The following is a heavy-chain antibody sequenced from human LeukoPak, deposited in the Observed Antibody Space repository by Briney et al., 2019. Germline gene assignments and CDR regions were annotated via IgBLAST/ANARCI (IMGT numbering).Heavy chain of an antibody. CDR1: GFSAFGLSSYA. J-gene: IGHJ6*02. Sequence: PGGALRLSCVASGFSAFGLSSYAMSWVRQAPGKGLEWILPIIGSGGSTYYVGCVKGRFTISRDNSKNTLYLQMNSLRAEDTAVYHCARVGYCSTTTCYVSGMDVWGQGTTVTVSS. CDR3: ARVGYCSTTTCYVSGMDV. CDR2: IIGSGGST. V-gene: IGHV3-23*01. D-gene: IGHD2-2*01.